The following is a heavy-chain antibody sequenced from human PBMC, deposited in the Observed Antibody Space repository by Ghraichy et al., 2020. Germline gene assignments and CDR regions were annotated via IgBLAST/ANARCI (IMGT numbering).Heavy chain of an antibody. CDR3: ATKGLVVAASHDAFAI. Sequence: GGSLRLSCAASGFTFSIYAMSWVRQAPGKGLEWVSAISGSGGSTYSADSVKGRFTLSRDNSKNTLYLQMNSLRAEDTAVYYFATKGLVVAASHDAFAICCKETM. V-gene: IGHV3-23*01. CDR1: GFTFSIYA. CDR2: ISGSGGST. D-gene: IGHD2-15*01. J-gene: IGHJ3*02.